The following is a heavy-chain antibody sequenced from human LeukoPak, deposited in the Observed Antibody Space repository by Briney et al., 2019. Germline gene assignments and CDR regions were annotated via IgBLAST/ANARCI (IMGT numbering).Heavy chain of an antibody. CDR2: VYHVGTT. Sequence: PSETLSLTCTVSGYSISSGYFWGWIRQPPGKGLEWIGVYHVGTTDYNPSLKSRVTISVDRSKNQMSLKLSSVTAADTAVYYCARVTKDAFDIWGQGTMVTVPS. CDR3: ARVTKDAFDI. D-gene: IGHD1/OR15-1a*01. CDR1: GYSISSGYF. J-gene: IGHJ3*02. V-gene: IGHV4-38-2*02.